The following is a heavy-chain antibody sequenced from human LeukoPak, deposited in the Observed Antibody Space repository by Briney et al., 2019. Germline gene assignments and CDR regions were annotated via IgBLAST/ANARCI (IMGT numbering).Heavy chain of an antibody. J-gene: IGHJ4*02. D-gene: IGHD3-10*01. Sequence: ASVKVSCKASGYTFTSYAMHWVRPAPGQRLEWMGWINAGNGNTKYSQKFQGRVTITRDTSASTAYMELSSLRSEDTAVYYCATYMVRGVIMYYFDYWGQGTLVTVSS. V-gene: IGHV1-3*01. CDR2: INAGNGNT. CDR3: ATYMVRGVIMYYFDY. CDR1: GYTFTSYA.